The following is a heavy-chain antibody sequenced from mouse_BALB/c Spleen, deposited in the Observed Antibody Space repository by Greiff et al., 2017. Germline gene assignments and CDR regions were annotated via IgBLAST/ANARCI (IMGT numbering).Heavy chain of an antibody. V-gene: IGHV10-1*02. Sequence: EVHLVESGGGLVQPKGSLKLSCAASGFTFNTYAMNWVRQAPGKGLEWVARIRSKSNNYATYYADSVKDRFTISRDDSQSMLYLQMNNLKTEDTAMYYCVRQGVYLPAMDYWGQGTSVTVSS. CDR1: GFTFNTYA. D-gene: IGHD5-1*01. CDR2: IRSKSNNYAT. CDR3: VRQGVYLPAMDY. J-gene: IGHJ4*01.